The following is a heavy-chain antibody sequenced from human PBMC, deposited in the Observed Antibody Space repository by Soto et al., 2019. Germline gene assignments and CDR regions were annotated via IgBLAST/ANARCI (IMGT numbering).Heavy chain of an antibody. V-gene: IGHV3-64*01. Sequence: GGSLRLSCAASGFTFSSYAMHWVRQAPGKGLEYVSAISSNGGSTYYANSVKGRFTISRDNSKNTLYLQMGSLRAEDMAVYYCARGGQLLHTPMDVWGKGTTVTVSS. D-gene: IGHD2-2*01. CDR2: ISSNGGST. CDR1: GFTFSSYA. J-gene: IGHJ6*03. CDR3: ARGGQLLHTPMDV.